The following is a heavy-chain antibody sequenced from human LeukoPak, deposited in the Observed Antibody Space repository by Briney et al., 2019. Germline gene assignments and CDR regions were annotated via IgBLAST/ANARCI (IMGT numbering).Heavy chain of an antibody. Sequence: SETLSPTCTVSGASISSYYWSWIRQPPGKGLEWIGYIYYNGRTKYTPSLTSRVTISVDTSKNQFSLKMSSVTAADPAVYYCARHELSSNWYPAFLDYWGQGTLVTVSS. V-gene: IGHV4-59*08. CDR3: ARHELSSNWYPAFLDY. J-gene: IGHJ4*02. CDR2: IYYNGRT. D-gene: IGHD3-10*01. CDR1: GASISSYY.